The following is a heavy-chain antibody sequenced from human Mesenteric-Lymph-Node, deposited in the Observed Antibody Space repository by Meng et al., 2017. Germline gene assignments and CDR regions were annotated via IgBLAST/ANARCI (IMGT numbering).Heavy chain of an antibody. V-gene: IGHV3-21*01. CDR3: ARGMAVAAYFCDN. CDR1: GFTFSSYS. J-gene: IGHJ4*02. CDR2: ISSSSSYI. D-gene: IGHD6-19*01. Sequence: GESLKISCAASGFTFSSYSMNWVRQAPGKGLEWVSSISSSSSYIYYADSVKGRFTISRDNAKNSLYLQMNNLRAEDTAVYYCARGMAVAAYFCDNWGQGTLVTVSS.